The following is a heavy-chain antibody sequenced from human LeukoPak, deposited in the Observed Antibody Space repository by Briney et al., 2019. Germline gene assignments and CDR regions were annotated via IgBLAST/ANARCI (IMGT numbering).Heavy chain of an antibody. Sequence: GGSLRLSCAASGFTFSSYSMNWVRQAPGKGLEWVSSISSSSSYIYYADSVKGRFTISRDNAKNSLYLQMNSLRAEDTAVYYCASDPYYYDSSGYYSGGGYWGQGTLVTVSS. V-gene: IGHV3-21*01. J-gene: IGHJ4*02. D-gene: IGHD3-22*01. CDR2: ISSSSSYI. CDR1: GFTFSSYS. CDR3: ASDPYYYDSSGYYSGGGY.